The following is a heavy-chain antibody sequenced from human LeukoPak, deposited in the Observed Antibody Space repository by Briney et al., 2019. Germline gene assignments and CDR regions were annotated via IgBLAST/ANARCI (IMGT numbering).Heavy chain of an antibody. CDR1: GDSITSDC. CDR2: INYGGNS. CDR3: ARLDCISNTCYNY. Sequence: SETLSLTCNVSGDSITSDCWSWIRQSPGKGLEWIGYINYGGNSDYNPSLNSRVTISVNRSKKQVSLKMRSMTAADTAVYYCARLDCISNTCYNYWAPGALVTVSS. D-gene: IGHD3-10*01. J-gene: IGHJ4*02. V-gene: IGHV4-59*08.